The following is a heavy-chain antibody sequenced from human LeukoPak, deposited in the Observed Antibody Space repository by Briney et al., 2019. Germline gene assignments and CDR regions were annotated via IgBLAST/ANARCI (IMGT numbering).Heavy chain of an antibody. CDR3: AKDRIGSGYYFDDY. CDR1: GFRFSDYL. Sequence: GGSLRLSCAASGFRFSDYLMHWVRQAPGERPMWVSRINTDGSVIDYADFVKGRFTMSRDNAQNTLYLQMNSLRAEDTAVYYCAKDRIGSGYYFDDYWGQGNLVTVSS. D-gene: IGHD3-22*01. J-gene: IGHJ4*02. CDR2: INTDGSVI. V-gene: IGHV3-74*01.